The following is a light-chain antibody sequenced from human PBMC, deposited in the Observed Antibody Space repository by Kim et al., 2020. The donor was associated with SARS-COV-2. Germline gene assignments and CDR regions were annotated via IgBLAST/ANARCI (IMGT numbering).Light chain of an antibody. CDR1: KLGDKY. V-gene: IGLV3-1*01. CDR2: QAS. Sequence: VAISPGQTASITCSGEKLGDKYACWYQQKPGQSPVLVIYQASKRPSGIPERFSGSNSGNTATLTISGTQAMDEADYYCQAWDSSRVFGGGTQLTVL. J-gene: IGLJ3*02. CDR3: QAWDSSRV.